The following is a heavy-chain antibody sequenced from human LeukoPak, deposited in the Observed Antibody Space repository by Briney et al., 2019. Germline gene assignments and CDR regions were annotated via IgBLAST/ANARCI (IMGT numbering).Heavy chain of an antibody. CDR2: ISSSSSTI. CDR1: GFTFNIYT. CDR3: ARGISGLAYAFDI. V-gene: IGHV3-48*01. J-gene: IGHJ3*02. D-gene: IGHD2-21*01. Sequence: PGGSLRLSCAASGFTFNIYTMAWVRQAPGKGLEWVSYISSSSSTIYYADSVKGRFTISRDNAKNSLYLQMNSLRAEDTAVYYCARGISGLAYAFDIWGQGTMVTVSS.